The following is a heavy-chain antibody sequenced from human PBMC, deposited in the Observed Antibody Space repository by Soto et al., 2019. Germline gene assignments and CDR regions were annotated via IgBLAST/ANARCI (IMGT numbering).Heavy chain of an antibody. Sequence: SETLSLTCTVPGGSISSYYWSWIRQPPGKGLEWIGYIYYSGSTNYNPSLKSRVTISVDTSKNQFSLKLNSMTAADTAVYYFSRQNYGSGSTFFYYWGQGTLDIVSS. V-gene: IGHV4-59*08. CDR3: SRQNYGSGSTFFYY. J-gene: IGHJ4*02. CDR2: IYYSGST. D-gene: IGHD3-10*01. CDR1: GGSISSYY.